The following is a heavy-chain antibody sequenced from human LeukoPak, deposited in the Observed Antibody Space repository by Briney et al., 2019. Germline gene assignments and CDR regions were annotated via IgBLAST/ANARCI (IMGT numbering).Heavy chain of an antibody. CDR2: IKQDGSEK. Sequence: PGGSLRLSCAGSGFTFSGFWMSWVRQAPGKGLEWVANIKQDGSEKYYVDSVKGRFTISRDNAKNSVYLQMNSLRAEDTAVFYCARSDSSNATGPRHFDYWGQGTLVTVSS. J-gene: IGHJ4*02. D-gene: IGHD1-1*01. CDR3: ARSDSSNATGPRHFDY. V-gene: IGHV3-7*01. CDR1: GFTFSGFW.